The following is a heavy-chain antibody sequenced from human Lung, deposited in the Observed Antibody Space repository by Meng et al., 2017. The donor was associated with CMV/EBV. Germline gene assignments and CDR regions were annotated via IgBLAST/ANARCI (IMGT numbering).Heavy chain of an antibody. CDR3: ARDFIVVVAAAIGSPYGMYV. J-gene: IGHJ6*02. Sequence: SXXVSXKASGGTXSSYTISWVRQAPGQGLEWMGRIIPILGIANYAQKFQGRVTITADKSTSTAYMEMSSLRSENTAVYNGARDFIVVVAAAIGSPYGMYVWXQGTTVTVSS. V-gene: IGHV1-69*04. CDR2: IIPILGIA. CDR1: GGTXSSYT. D-gene: IGHD2-2*01.